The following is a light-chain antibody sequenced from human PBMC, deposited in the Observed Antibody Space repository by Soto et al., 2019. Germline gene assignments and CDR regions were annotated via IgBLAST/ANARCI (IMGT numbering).Light chain of an antibody. V-gene: IGLV2-14*03. CDR1: TTDVGSYNY. Sequence: QSALTQPASVSGSPGQSITISCTGSTTDVGSYNYVSWYQQHPGKAPKLMIYDVSYRPSGVSNRFSGSKSGNTASLTISGLQAEDEADYYCTSFTISNTLPYVFGTGTKVTVL. CDR2: DVS. CDR3: TSFTISNTLPYV. J-gene: IGLJ1*01.